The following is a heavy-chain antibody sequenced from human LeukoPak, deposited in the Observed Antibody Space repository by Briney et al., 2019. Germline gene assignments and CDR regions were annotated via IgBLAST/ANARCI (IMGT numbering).Heavy chain of an antibody. Sequence: SGPTLVNPSHTLTLSCTFSGFSLNTRGVGVGWIRQPPGRALEWLALIYWDDDRRYSPSLKSRLTITKDTSKNQVVRTMTNMDPVDTATYFCAHRKNYYDSSVFDNWGQGTLVTVSS. CDR1: GFSLNTRGVG. J-gene: IGHJ4*02. D-gene: IGHD3-22*01. V-gene: IGHV2-5*02. CDR3: AHRKNYYDSSVFDN. CDR2: IYWDDDR.